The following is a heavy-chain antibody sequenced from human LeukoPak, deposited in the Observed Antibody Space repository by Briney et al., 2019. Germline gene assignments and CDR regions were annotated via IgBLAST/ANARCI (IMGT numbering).Heavy chain of an antibody. CDR1: GYTFPSYG. Sequence: ASVKVSCKASGYTFPSYGISWVRQAPGQGLEWMGWINAYNGNTNYAQMLQGRVTMTTDTSTSTAYMELGSLRSDDTAVYYCVRWAGRLISSSWSDYWGQGTLSPSPQ. V-gene: IGHV1-18*01. CDR2: INAYNGNT. J-gene: IGHJ4*02. CDR3: VRWAGRLISSSWSDY. D-gene: IGHD6-13*01.